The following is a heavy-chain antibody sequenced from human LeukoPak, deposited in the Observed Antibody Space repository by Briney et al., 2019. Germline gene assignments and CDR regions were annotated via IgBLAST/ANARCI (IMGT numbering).Heavy chain of an antibody. CDR2: TSGSGRSI. D-gene: IGHD1-26*01. CDR3: AKGNWGERLDWYFDL. Sequence: GGSLRLSCAASGFTFSSYAMSWVCQAPGKGLEWVSGTSGSGRSIHYADSVKGRFTISRDNSKNTLYLQMNSLRADDTAVYYCAKGNWGERLDWYFDLWGRGTLVTVSP. CDR1: GFTFSSYA. J-gene: IGHJ2*01. V-gene: IGHV3-23*01.